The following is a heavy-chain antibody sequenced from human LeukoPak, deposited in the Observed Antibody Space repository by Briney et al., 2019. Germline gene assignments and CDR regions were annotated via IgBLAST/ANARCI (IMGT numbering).Heavy chain of an antibody. CDR3: TRNFPRRKEDV. V-gene: IGHV4-59*01. Sequence: PSETLSLTCTVSGDSMSPYFWTWVRQSPGKGLEWVGYIYQTTTTYNPSLKGRVTISTDMSQNQLSLKVTSVTAADTAVYYCTRNFPRRKEDVWGKGTTVIVSS. CDR1: GDSMSPYF. CDR2: IYQTTT. D-gene: IGHD1-14*01. J-gene: IGHJ6*04.